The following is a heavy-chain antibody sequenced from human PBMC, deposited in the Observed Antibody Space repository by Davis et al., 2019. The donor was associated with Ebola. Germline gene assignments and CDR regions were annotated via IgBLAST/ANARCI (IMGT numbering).Heavy chain of an antibody. D-gene: IGHD2-8*02. CDR2: IIPIFGTA. V-gene: IGHV1-69*13. CDR1: GYTFTSYG. Sequence: AASVKVSCKASGYTFTSYGISWVRQAPGQGLEWMGGIIPIFGTANYAQKFQGRVTITADESTSTAYMELSSLRSEDTAVYYCARGEGVLVVYAFDYWGQGTLVTVSS. J-gene: IGHJ4*02. CDR3: ARGEGVLVVYAFDY.